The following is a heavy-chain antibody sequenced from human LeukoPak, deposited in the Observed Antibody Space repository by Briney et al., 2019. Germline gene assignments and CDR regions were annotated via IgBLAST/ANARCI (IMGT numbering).Heavy chain of an antibody. CDR2: INHSGST. CDR1: GGSFSGYY. V-gene: IGHV4-34*01. D-gene: IGHD2-2*01. Sequence: SETLSLTCAVYGGSFSGYYWSWIRQPPGKGLEWIGEINHSGSTNYNPSLKSRVTISVDTSKNQFSLKLSSVTAADTAVYYCASGSIVVVPAANWFDPWGQGTLVTVSS. CDR3: ASGSIVVVPAANWFDP. J-gene: IGHJ5*02.